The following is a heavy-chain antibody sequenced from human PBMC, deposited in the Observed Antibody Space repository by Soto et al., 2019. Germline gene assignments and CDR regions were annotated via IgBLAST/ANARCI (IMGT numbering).Heavy chain of an antibody. Sequence: SLRLSCEASRFTFSTYAIHWVRHTPFKGLEWVAVISYDGKNKYYADSVKGRFTISRDNSENTLYLHMNSLRDDDTAVYFCVRDRGTSGWFGGFEYWGQGTLVTVSS. CDR3: VRDRGTSGWFGGFEY. D-gene: IGHD6-19*01. V-gene: IGHV3-30*04. J-gene: IGHJ4*02. CDR2: ISYDGKNK. CDR1: RFTFSTYA.